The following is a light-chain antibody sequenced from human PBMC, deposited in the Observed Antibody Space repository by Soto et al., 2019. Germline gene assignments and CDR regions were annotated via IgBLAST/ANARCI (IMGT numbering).Light chain of an antibody. CDR2: GNS. CDR3: QSYDSTLSGFYV. V-gene: IGLV1-40*01. CDR1: SSNIGAGYD. J-gene: IGLJ1*01. Sequence: QSVLTQPPGVSGAAGQRVTICCTGSSSNIGAGYDVHWYQQLPGTAPKLLIYGNSNRPSGVPDRFSGSKSGTSASLAITGLQAEDEADYYCQSYDSTLSGFYVFGPGPKVT.